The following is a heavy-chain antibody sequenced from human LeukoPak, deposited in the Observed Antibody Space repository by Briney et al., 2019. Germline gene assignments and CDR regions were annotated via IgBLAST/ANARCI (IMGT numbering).Heavy chain of an antibody. D-gene: IGHD1-26*01. V-gene: IGHV4-59*08. Sequence: PSETLSLTCTVSGGSISSYYWSWLRQPPGKGLEWIGFIYYSGTTHYKSSLKNRVTISVDTSRNQFSLRLSSVTAADTAVYYCARHSGSSPHYFDYGGQGTLVTVSS. CDR3: ARHSGSSPHYFDY. J-gene: IGHJ4*02. CDR2: IYYSGTT. CDR1: GGSISSYY.